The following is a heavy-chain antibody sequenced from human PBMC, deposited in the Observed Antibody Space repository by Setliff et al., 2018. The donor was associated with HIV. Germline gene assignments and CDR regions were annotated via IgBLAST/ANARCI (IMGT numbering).Heavy chain of an antibody. D-gene: IGHD2-8*01. CDR1: DDSLSRSDFY. Sequence: SETLSLTCTVTDDSLSRSDFYWAWIRQPPEKGLEWVASIYDTGDTHYNPSLKSRVTISVDTSKNQFSLKLNSVTAADTAVYYCARRGRDGVFIMFATGFDPWGQGALVTVSS. V-gene: IGHV4-39*01. J-gene: IGHJ5*02. CDR3: ARRGRDGVFIMFATGFDP. CDR2: IYDTGDT.